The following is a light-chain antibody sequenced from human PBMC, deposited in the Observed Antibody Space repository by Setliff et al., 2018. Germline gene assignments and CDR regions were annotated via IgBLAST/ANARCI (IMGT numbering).Light chain of an antibody. Sequence: QSVLTQPPSVSGAPGQRVTISCAGSSSNIGAGYDVHWYQQLPGTAPKLLIYGNNIRPSGVPDRFSGSQSGTSASLATSGLQPDDEADYYCSAWDDSLNACVFGTGTKVTVL. CDR3: SAWDDSLNACV. CDR2: GNN. J-gene: IGLJ1*01. V-gene: IGLV1-40*01. CDR1: SSNIGAGYD.